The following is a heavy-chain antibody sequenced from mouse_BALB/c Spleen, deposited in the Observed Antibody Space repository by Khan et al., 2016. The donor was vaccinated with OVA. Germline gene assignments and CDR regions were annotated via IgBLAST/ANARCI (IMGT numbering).Heavy chain of an antibody. J-gene: IGHJ3*01. CDR3: ARSGYGNPFAY. Sequence: QVQLQQPGAELGKPGASVKISCKASGYTFTSYYLYWVKQRPGQGLEWLGGINPSNGVSHFNEKFKSKATLTVDKSSSTAYMQLNSLTSEDSAVYYCARSGYGNPFAYWGQGTLVTVST. V-gene: IGHV1S81*02. CDR2: INPSNGVS. CDR1: GYTFTSYY. D-gene: IGHD2-1*01.